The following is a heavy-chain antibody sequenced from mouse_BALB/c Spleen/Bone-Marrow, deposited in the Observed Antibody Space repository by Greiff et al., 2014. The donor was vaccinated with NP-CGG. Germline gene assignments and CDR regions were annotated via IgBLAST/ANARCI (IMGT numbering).Heavy chain of an antibody. CDR1: GYTFTSYW. J-gene: IGHJ3*01. V-gene: IGHV1S81*02. Sequence: VKLMESGAELVKPGASVQLSCKASGYTFTSYWMQWVRQRPGQGLEWIGEINPSNGRTNYNEKFKSKATLTVDKSSSTANMHLSSLTSEDSAVFYCARRDFRSWFAYWGQGTLVTVSA. D-gene: IGHD2-14*01. CDR3: ARRDFRSWFAY. CDR2: INPSNGRT.